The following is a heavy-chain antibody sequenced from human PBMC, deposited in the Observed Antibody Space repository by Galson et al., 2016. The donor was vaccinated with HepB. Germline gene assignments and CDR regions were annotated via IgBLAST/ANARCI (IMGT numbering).Heavy chain of an antibody. D-gene: IGHD3-10*01. J-gene: IGHJ5*02. Sequence: LSLTCTVSGGSVSSGSNYWSWIRQPPGKGLEWIGYMYCTGSTNYNPSLKSRVTISVDTSKNQFSLKLSSVTAADTAVYYCARAFRVTMVRGVGDPWGQGTLVTVSS. V-gene: IGHV4-61*01. CDR1: GGSVSSGSNY. CDR3: ARAFRVTMVRGVGDP. CDR2: MYCTGST.